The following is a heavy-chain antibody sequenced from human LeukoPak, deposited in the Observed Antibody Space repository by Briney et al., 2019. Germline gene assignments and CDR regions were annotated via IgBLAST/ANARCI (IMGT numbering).Heavy chain of an antibody. CDR3: ARGGAKRWLQPYAFDI. Sequence: GGSLRLSCAASGFTFSSYSMNWVRQAPGKGLEWVSYISSSSSTIYYADSVKGRFTISRDNAKNSLYLQMNSLRAEDTAVYYCARGGAKRWLQPYAFDIWGQGTMVTVSS. CDR1: GFTFSSYS. V-gene: IGHV3-48*04. D-gene: IGHD5-24*01. CDR2: ISSSSSTI. J-gene: IGHJ3*02.